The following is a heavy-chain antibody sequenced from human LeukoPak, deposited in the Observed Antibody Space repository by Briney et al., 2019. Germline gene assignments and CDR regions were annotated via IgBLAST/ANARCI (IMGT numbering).Heavy chain of an antibody. CDR3: AKDVEVVVVTAIRYYYYGMDV. J-gene: IGHJ6*04. CDR2: ISAYNGNT. Sequence: ASVKVSCKASGYTFTSYGISWVRQAPGQGLEWMGWISAYNGNTNYAQKLQGRVTMTTDTSTSTAYMELRSLRSDDTAVYYCAKDVEVVVVTAIRYYYYGMDVWGKGPTVTVSS. CDR1: GYTFTSYG. V-gene: IGHV1-18*01. D-gene: IGHD2-21*02.